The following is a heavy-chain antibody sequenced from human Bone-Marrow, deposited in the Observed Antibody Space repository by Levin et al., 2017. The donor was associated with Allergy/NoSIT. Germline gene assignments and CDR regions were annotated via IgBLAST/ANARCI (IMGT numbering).Heavy chain of an antibody. Sequence: PSETLSLTCTVSGGSISSYYWTWIRQPPGKGLEWIGYIYYSGTTNYNPSLTSRVTISLDTSKNQFSLILSSVTAAATAVYYCARRPAVWVQYGMDVWGQGTTVTVSS. CDR2: IYYSGTT. CDR1: GGSISSYY. CDR3: ARRPAVWVQYGMDV. D-gene: IGHD6-13*01. V-gene: IGHV4-59*08. J-gene: IGHJ6*02.